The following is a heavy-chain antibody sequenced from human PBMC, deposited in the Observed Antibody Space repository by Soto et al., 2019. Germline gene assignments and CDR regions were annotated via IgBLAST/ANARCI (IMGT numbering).Heavy chain of an antibody. V-gene: IGHV4-34*01. J-gene: IGHJ6*04. CDR1: GGSFSGYY. Sequence: TSETLSLTCAFYGGSFSGYYWSWIRQPPGKGLEWIGEINHSGSTNYNPSLKSRVTISVDTSKNQFSLKLSSVTAADTAVYYCAREIRGGISRDVWGKGTTVTVSS. CDR2: INHSGST. D-gene: IGHD6-13*01. CDR3: AREIRGGISRDV.